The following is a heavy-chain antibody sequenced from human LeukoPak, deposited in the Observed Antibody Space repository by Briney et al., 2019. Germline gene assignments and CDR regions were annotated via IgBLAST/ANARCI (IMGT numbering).Heavy chain of an antibody. CDR2: ISSSSDYI. D-gene: IGHD3-22*01. V-gene: IGHV3-21*01. J-gene: IGHJ4*02. CDR1: GFTFSSYS. CDR3: ARSSGYYGGDY. Sequence: GGSLRLSCAASGFTFSSYSFNWVRQAPGKGLEWVSSISSSSDYIYYADSVKGRFSISRDNAKNSLFLQMNSLRVEDTAVYYCARSSGYYGGDYWGQGTLVTVSS.